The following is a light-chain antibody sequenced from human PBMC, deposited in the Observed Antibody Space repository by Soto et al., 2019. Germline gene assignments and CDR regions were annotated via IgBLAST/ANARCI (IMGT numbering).Light chain of an antibody. V-gene: IGLV7-43*01. CDR2: GTT. Sequence: QTVVTQEPSLTVSPGGTVTLTCASSIGAVTSGYYANWFQQKPGQAPRSLIYGTTNKHSWTPDRFSGSLLGGKAALTLSGVQPEDEAEYYCLLYSGGALHWVFGGGTKLTVL. CDR3: LLYSGGALHWV. J-gene: IGLJ3*02. CDR1: IGAVTSGYY.